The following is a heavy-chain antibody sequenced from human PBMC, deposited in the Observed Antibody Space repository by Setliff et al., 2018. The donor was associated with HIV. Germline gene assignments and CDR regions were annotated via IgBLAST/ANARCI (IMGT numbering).Heavy chain of an antibody. Sequence: SVKVSCKASGGTFSGYAINWVRQAPGQGLEWLGNIIPNVGVVYYAQRFQGRVTITTVQSTSTAYLELSSLRSDDTAVYYCARGVTMVGGVNAFDPWGQGTLVTVSS. D-gene: IGHD3-10*01. CDR1: GGTFSGYA. CDR2: IIPNVGVV. J-gene: IGHJ5*02. V-gene: IGHV1-69*04. CDR3: ARGVTMVGGVNAFDP.